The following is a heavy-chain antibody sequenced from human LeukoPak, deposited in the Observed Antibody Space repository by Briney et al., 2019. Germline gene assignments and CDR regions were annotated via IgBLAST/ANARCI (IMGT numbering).Heavy chain of an antibody. V-gene: IGHV4-31*03. CDR3: ARVSEYYDSSGYYYFDY. CDR2: IYYSGST. Sequence: SQTLSLTCTVSGGSISSGGYYWSWIRQHPGKGLEWIGYIYYSGSTYYNPSLKSRVTISVDTSKNQFSLKLRSVTAADTAVYYCARVSEYYDSSGYYYFDYWGQGTLVTVSS. D-gene: IGHD3-22*01. J-gene: IGHJ4*02. CDR1: GGSISSGGYY.